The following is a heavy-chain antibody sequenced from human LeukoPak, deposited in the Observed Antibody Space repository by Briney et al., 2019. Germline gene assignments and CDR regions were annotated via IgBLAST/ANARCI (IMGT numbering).Heavy chain of an antibody. CDR3: ARGLMYYDFWSGYGDAFDI. J-gene: IGHJ3*02. D-gene: IGHD3-3*01. V-gene: IGHV1-2*02. CDR2: INPNSGGT. Sequence: ASVKVSCKASGYTFTGYYMHWVRQAPGQGLEWMGWINPNSGGTNYAQKFQGRVTMTRDTSISTAYMELSRLRSDDTAVYYCARGLMYYDFWSGYGDAFDIWGQGTMVTVSS. CDR1: GYTFTGYY.